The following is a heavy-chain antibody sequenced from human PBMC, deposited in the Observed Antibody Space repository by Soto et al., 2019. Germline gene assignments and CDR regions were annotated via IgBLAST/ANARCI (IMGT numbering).Heavy chain of an antibody. D-gene: IGHD2-21*01. V-gene: IGHV3-30-3*01. J-gene: IGHJ4*02. CDR1: GFTFSTYA. CDR3: ASELISITAPVDFAS. CDR2: MSNDGSNI. Sequence: QVHLVESGGGVVQPGRSLRLSCAASGFTFSTYAMHWVRQAPGKGLEWVAFMSNDGSNIYYADSVKGRFTVSRDKSKNPLYLQMNSLRPEDTAVYYWASELISITAPVDFASWGQGTLVTVSS.